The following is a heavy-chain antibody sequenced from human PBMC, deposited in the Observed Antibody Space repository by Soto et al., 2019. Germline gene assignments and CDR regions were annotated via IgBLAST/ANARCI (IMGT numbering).Heavy chain of an antibody. CDR1: GGSISSSSYY. CDR3: ASSSPFHY. J-gene: IGHJ4*02. CDR2: IYRSGST. D-gene: IGHD6-6*01. V-gene: IGHV4-39*06. Sequence: SETLSITCTVSGGSISSSSYYWGWIRQPPGKGLEWIGTIYRSGSTNYNPSLKSRVTISIDTSNKHLPLHLSSVTAADTAVYYCASSSPFHYWGPGILVT.